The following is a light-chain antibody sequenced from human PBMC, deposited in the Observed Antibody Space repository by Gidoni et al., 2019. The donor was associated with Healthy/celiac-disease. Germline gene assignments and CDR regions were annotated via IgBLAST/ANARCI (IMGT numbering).Light chain of an antibody. CDR2: DAA. J-gene: IGKJ4*01. Sequence: VLPQSPSTLSSSPGERATLSCRASQSVSSYLAWYQQKPGQAPRLLIYDAANRANGIPARFSGSGAGTDVTLTISSLEQEDFAVYYCQQRSNWPPLTFXGXTKVEIK. CDR3: QQRSNWPPLT. V-gene: IGKV3-11*01. CDR1: QSVSSY.